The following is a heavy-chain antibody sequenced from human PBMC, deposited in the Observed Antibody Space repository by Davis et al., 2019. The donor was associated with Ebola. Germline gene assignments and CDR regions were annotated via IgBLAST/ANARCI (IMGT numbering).Heavy chain of an antibody. CDR2: IKNDGSTT. D-gene: IGHD6-19*01. CDR3: ARDGVVAVAGLLYYYYGMDV. Sequence: HTGGSLRLSCAASGFTFSTYGMHWVRQPPGKGLVWVARIKNDGSTTIYADSVKDRFTISRDNSNNTLSLQMNSLRAEDTAVYYCARDGVVAVAGLLYYYYGMDVWGQGTTVTVSS. J-gene: IGHJ6*02. CDR1: GFTFSTYG. V-gene: IGHV3-74*01.